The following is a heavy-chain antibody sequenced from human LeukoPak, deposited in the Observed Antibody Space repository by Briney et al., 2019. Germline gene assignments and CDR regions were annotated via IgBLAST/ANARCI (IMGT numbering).Heavy chain of an antibody. CDR2: INPNSGGT. CDR1: GYTFTGYY. J-gene: IGHJ5*02. D-gene: IGHD2-15*01. V-gene: IGHV1-2*02. Sequence: ASVKVSCKASGYTFTGYYMHWVRQAPGQGPEWMGWINPNSGGTNYAQKFQGRVTMTRDTSISTAYMELSRLRSDDTAVYYCARPVVVAATNYNWFDPWGQGTLVTVSS. CDR3: ARPVVVAATNYNWFDP.